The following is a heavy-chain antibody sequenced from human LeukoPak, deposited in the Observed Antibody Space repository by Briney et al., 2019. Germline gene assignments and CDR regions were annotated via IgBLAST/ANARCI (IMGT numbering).Heavy chain of an antibody. CDR2: INPSGGST. CDR3: ARTYSSSFDY. V-gene: IGHV1-46*01. Sequence: ASVKVSCKASGYTFTSYYMHWVRQAPGQGLEWMGIINPSGGSTSYAQKFQGRVTMTRDMSTSTVYMLLSSLRYEDTAVYYCARTYSSSFDYWGRGTLVTVSS. CDR1: GYTFTSYY. D-gene: IGHD6-13*01. J-gene: IGHJ4*02.